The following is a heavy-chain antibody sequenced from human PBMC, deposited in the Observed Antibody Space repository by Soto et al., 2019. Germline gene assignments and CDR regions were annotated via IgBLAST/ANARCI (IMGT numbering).Heavy chain of an antibody. Sequence: QVQLQQWGAGLLKPSETLSLTCAVYGGSFSGYYWSWIRQPPGKGLEWIGEINHSGSTNYNPSLKSRVTISVDTSKNQFSLKLSSVTAADTAVYYCARSVTRSYYYGMDVWGRGTTVTVSS. CDR3: ARSVTRSYYYGMDV. CDR2: INHSGST. D-gene: IGHD2-2*01. J-gene: IGHJ6*02. V-gene: IGHV4-34*01. CDR1: GGSFSGYY.